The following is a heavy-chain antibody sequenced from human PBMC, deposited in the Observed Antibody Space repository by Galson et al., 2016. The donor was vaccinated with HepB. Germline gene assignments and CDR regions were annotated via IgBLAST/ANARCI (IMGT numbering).Heavy chain of an antibody. CDR1: GFTSSTYA. D-gene: IGHD2-2*01. Sequence: SLRLSCAASGFTSSTYAMSWVRQAPGKGLEWVSGISGSGGGTYYADSVKGRFAISRDNFRDTLYLHMNSLRAEDTAVYYCAKMPDAVVEPATFDYWGQGTLVTVSS. CDR3: AKMPDAVVEPATFDY. CDR2: ISGSGGGT. V-gene: IGHV3-23*01. J-gene: IGHJ4*02.